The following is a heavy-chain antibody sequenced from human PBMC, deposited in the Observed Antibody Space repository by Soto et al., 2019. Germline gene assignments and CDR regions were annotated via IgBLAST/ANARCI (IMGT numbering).Heavy chain of an antibody. J-gene: IGHJ6*02. D-gene: IGHD2-15*01. CDR1: GYTFTSYA. Sequence: ASVKVSCKASGYTFTSYAMHWVRQAPGQRLEWMGWINAGNGNTKYSQKFQGRVTITRDTSASTAYMELSSLRSDDTAVYYCARDLYCSGGSCYYHDYYGMDVWGQGTTVTVSS. CDR2: INAGNGNT. CDR3: ARDLYCSGGSCYYHDYYGMDV. V-gene: IGHV1-3*01.